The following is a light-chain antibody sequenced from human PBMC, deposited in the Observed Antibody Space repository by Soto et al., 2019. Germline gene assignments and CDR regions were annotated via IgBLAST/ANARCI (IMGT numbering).Light chain of an antibody. CDR3: QVWDTNSGAV. J-gene: IGLJ2*01. CDR2: DDK. Sequence: SYVLTQPPSVSVAPGQTAIITCGGDNLQTKNVHWYQQRPGQAPVLVMYDDKKRPSGIPERFSGSSSGNLATLTLIRVESRDEADYYCQVWDTNSGAVFGGGTKVTVL. V-gene: IGLV3-21*02. CDR1: NLQTKN.